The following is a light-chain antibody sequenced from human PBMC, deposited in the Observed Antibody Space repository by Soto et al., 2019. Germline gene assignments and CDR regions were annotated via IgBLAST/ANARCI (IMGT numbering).Light chain of an antibody. CDR1: QSVSSN. CDR3: QQYNNWFRT. CDR2: GAS. Sequence: EIVMTQSPATLSVSPGERATLSCRASQSVSSNLAWYQQKPGQAPRLLIYGASTRATVIPARFSGSGSGTAFTLTISSLQSEDFAVYQCQQYNNWFRTFGQGTRLQMK. V-gene: IGKV3-15*01. J-gene: IGKJ2*01.